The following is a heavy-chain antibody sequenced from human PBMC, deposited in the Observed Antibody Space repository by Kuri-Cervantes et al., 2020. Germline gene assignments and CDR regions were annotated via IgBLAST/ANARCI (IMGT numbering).Heavy chain of an antibody. CDR2: IHFSGTT. V-gene: IGHV4-30-4*08. D-gene: IGHD3-10*01. CDR1: GGSISSGGYY. Sequence: SCTVSGGSISSGGYYWSWIRQPPGKGLEWIGYIHFSGTTYYNPSLESRVTISLDTSKNQFSLKLSSLTAADTAVYYCARGGVSAAGTYSYWYFDLWGRGTLVTVSS. J-gene: IGHJ2*01. CDR3: ARGGVSAAGTYSYWYFDL.